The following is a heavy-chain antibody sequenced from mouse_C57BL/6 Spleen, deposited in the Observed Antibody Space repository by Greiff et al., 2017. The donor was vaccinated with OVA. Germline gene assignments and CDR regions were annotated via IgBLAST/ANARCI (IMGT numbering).Heavy chain of an antibody. J-gene: IGHJ2*01. D-gene: IGHD1-1*01. Sequence: QVQLQQSGPELVKPGASVKISCKASGYAFSSSWMNWVKQRPGKGLEWIGRIYPGDGDTNYNGKFKGKATLTAYKSSSTAYMQLSSLTSEDSAVYFCARVTTVVDYWGQGTTLTVSS. CDR3: ARVTTVVDY. CDR1: GYAFSSSW. V-gene: IGHV1-82*01. CDR2: IYPGDGDT.